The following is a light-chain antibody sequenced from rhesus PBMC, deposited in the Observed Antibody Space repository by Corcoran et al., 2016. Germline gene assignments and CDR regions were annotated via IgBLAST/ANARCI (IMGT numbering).Light chain of an antibody. J-gene: IGKJ2*01. Sequence: DVVMTQSPLSLPITPGQPASISCRSSQSLVHSNGNTYLSWYQQKPGQPPRRLIYKDSNRDSGVPVRFSGRSARTDFILKLSRVKAEDVVVYYCGQGTHWPPYSFGQGPKVEIK. CDR2: KDS. CDR1: QSLVHSNGNTY. V-gene: IGKV2-64*01. CDR3: GQGTHWPPYS.